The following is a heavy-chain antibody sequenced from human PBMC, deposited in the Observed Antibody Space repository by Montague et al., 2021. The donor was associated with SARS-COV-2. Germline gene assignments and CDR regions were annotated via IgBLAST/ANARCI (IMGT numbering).Heavy chain of an antibody. CDR2: IDRDGGNI. J-gene: IGHJ4*02. CDR3: VRDSDWGFDV. D-gene: IGHD3-16*01. CDR1: GFNSRIYS. Sequence: SLRLSCAASGFNSRIYSMNWVRQAPGKGLEWLSYIDRDGGNIHHADSARGRSVISRDNAKGSLYLQMNSLRDDDTAVYHCVRDSDWGFDVWGQGALVIVSS. V-gene: IGHV3-48*02.